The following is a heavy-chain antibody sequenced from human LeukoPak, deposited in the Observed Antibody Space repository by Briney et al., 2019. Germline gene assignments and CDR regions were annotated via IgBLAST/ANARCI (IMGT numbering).Heavy chain of an antibody. CDR2: ISGSGGST. J-gene: IGHJ4*02. V-gene: IGHV3-23*01. CDR1: GFTFSSYA. CDR3: AKDGDWNDAFDY. D-gene: IGHD1-1*01. Sequence: SGGSLRLSCAASGFTFSSYAMSWVRQAPGKGLEWVSGISGSGGSTYYADSVKGRFTISRDNSKNTLYLQVNSLRADDTAVYYCAKDGDWNDAFDYWGQGTLVTVSS.